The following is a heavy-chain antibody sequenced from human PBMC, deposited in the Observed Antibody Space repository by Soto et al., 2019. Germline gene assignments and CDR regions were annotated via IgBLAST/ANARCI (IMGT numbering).Heavy chain of an antibody. CDR3: ARDLGVGAASDY. Sequence: QVQLVPSGAEVMKPGASVTVSCKASGYTVTSYAMHWVRQAPGQRLEWMGWINAGNGNTKYSQKFQGRVTITRDTSASTGYMELSSLRSEDTAVDYCARDLGVGAASDYWGQGTLVTVSS. D-gene: IGHD1-26*01. CDR2: INAGNGNT. V-gene: IGHV1-3*01. J-gene: IGHJ4*02. CDR1: GYTVTSYA.